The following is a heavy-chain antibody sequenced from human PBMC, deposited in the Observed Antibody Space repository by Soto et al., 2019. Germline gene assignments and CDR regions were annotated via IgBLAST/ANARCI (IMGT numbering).Heavy chain of an antibody. CDR2: ILGSGDST. CDR3: AKDNPVGATPGWFDS. Sequence: EVQLLESGGGFVQPGWSLRLSGESSGFTFRNFAMSWVRQAPGQGLEWVSSILGSGDSTYYADSVKGRFSISRDNSKNTLYLQMNSLRAEDTAIYYCAKDNPVGATPGWFDSWGQGTLVIVSS. V-gene: IGHV3-23*01. J-gene: IGHJ5*01. CDR1: GFTFRNFA. D-gene: IGHD1-26*01.